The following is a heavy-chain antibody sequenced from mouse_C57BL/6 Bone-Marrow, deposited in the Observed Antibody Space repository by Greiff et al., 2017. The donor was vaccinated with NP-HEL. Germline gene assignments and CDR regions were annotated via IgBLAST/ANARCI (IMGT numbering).Heavy chain of an antibody. CDR3: ANGSSYEGYAKGC. V-gene: IGHV1-64*01. J-gene: IGHJ4*01. Sequence: VKLQQPGAELVKPGASVKLSCKASGYTFTSYWMHWVKQRPGQGLEWIGLIHPNSGSTNYNEKFKSKATLTVDTSSSTAYMQLSSLTSEDSAVYDCANGSSYEGYAKGCWGKGATVTVAS. CDR1: GYTFTSYW. CDR2: IHPNSGST. D-gene: IGHD1-1*01.